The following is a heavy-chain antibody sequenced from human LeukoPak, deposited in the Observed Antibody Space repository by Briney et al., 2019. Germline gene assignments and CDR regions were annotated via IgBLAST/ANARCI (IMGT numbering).Heavy chain of an antibody. V-gene: IGHV3-48*01. CDR2: ISSSSSTI. Sequence: PGGSLRLSCVGSGFTFSSYHMNWVRQAPGKGLEWVSYISSSSSTIYYADSVKGRFTISRDNAKNSLYLQTNSLRAEDTAVYYCARPGVGFDYWGQGALVTVSS. J-gene: IGHJ4*02. CDR1: GFTFSSYH. CDR3: ARPGVGFDY.